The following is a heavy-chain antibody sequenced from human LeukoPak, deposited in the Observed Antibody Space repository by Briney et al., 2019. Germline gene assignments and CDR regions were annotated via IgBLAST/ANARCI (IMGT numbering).Heavy chain of an antibody. D-gene: IGHD3-10*01. V-gene: IGHV3-23*01. J-gene: IGHJ3*02. Sequence: GGSLRLSCAASGFTFSSYAMSWVRQAPGKGLEWVSAISGSGGSTYYADSVKGRFTISRDNSKNTLYLQMNSLRAEDTAVYYCARVLKVWFGELLSQGYAFDIWGQGTMVTVSS. CDR3: ARVLKVWFGELLSQGYAFDI. CDR2: ISGSGGST. CDR1: GFTFSSYA.